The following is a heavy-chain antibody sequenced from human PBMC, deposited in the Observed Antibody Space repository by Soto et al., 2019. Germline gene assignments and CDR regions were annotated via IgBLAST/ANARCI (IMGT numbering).Heavy chain of an antibody. V-gene: IGHV3-9*01. D-gene: IGHD1-1*01. CDR1: GFTFDDYT. CDR2: ITWNSASI. Sequence: EVQLVESGGGLVQPGMSLSLSCTASGFTFDDYTMHWVRQAPGKGLEWVAHITWNSASIDYADSVKGRFSIYGDNAKSSLYLQMNSLRTEDTAFYYCVKNRDNFAYNAHSPYDFWGQGTLVTVS. J-gene: IGHJ4*02. CDR3: VKNRDNFAYNAHSPYDF.